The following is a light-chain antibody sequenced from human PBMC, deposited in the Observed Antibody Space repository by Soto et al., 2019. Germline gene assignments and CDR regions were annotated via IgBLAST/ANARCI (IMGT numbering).Light chain of an antibody. Sequence: DIPLTQSPSFLSASVGDRVTITCRASQGISSYLAWYQQKPGKAPKLLIYIASALQSGVPSRFSGSGSGTEYTLTISSLQPEDFATYYCQQYNSYPWTFGQGTKVEIK. V-gene: IGKV1-9*01. CDR3: QQYNSYPWT. J-gene: IGKJ1*01. CDR2: IAS. CDR1: QGISSY.